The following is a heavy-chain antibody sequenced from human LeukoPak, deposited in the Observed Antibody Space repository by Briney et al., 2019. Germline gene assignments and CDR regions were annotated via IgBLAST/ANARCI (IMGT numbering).Heavy chain of an antibody. Sequence: SETLSLTCTVSGGSISSSDYLWAWVRQPPGKGLEWIGDFYYNGVTSYDPSLKSRVTISVDTSKTQFSLNLTSVTAADTAVYHCVRRNYVSGRIDPWGQGTLVTVSS. CDR3: VRRNYVSGRIDP. CDR2: FYYNGVT. J-gene: IGHJ5*02. V-gene: IGHV4-39*01. D-gene: IGHD3-16*01. CDR1: GGSISSSDYL.